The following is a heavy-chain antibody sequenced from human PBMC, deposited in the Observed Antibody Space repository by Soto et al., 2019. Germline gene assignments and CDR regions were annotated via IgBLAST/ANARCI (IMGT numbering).Heavy chain of an antibody. D-gene: IGHD3-22*01. CDR2: ISGSGGST. CDR3: AKDPGPMIVAVFDP. Sequence: TGGSLRLSCAASGFTFSSYAMSGVRQAPGKGLEWVSAISGSGGSTYYADSVKGRFTISRDNSKNTLYLQMNSLRAEDTAVYYCAKDPGPMIVAVFDPWGQGTLVTVSS. CDR1: GFTFSSYA. V-gene: IGHV3-23*01. J-gene: IGHJ5*02.